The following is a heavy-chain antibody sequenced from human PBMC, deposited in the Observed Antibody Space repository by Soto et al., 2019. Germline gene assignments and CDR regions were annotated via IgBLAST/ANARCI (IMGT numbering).Heavy chain of an antibody. CDR2: INHSGST. V-gene: IGHV4-34*01. Sequence: PSETLSLTCAVYGGSFSGYYWSWIRQPPGKGLEWIGEINHSGSTNYNPSLKSRVTVSVDTSKNQFSLKLSSVTAADTAVYYCAREGRLSNYYQYGMDVWGQGTTVTVSS. J-gene: IGHJ6*02. D-gene: IGHD2-15*01. CDR3: AREGRLSNYYQYGMDV. CDR1: GGSFSGYY.